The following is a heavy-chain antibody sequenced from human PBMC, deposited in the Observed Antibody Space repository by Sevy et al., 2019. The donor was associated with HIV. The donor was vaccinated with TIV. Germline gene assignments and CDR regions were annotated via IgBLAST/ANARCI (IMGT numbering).Heavy chain of an antibody. V-gene: IGHV1-24*01. D-gene: IGHD3-22*01. Sequence: ASVKVSCKVSGYTLSELSMHWVRQPPGKGLEWMGRFDPDDGETIYAQRFQGRVTMTEDTSADTAYMELSSLRSEDTAMYYCATAREYYSDNSGYLDYWGQGTPVTVS. CDR3: ATAREYYSDNSGYLDY. CDR2: FDPDDGET. CDR1: GYTLSELS. J-gene: IGHJ4*02.